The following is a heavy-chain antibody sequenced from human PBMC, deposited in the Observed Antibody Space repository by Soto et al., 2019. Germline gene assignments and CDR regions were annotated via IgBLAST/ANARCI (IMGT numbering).Heavy chain of an antibody. CDR1: GASITSTTYF. D-gene: IGHD2-2*01. CDR3: ARDGTRPLSLGGSINTKKNWFDP. V-gene: IGHV4-39*07. Sequence: SETLSLTCSLSGASITSTTYFWAWIRQPPGKGLEWVGSIYYSGKTHYNPSLKSRTTISVDRSRNQFSLQVSSVTAADTALYYCARDGTRPLSLGGSINTKKNWFDPWGQGTLVTVSS. CDR2: IYYSGKT. J-gene: IGHJ5*02.